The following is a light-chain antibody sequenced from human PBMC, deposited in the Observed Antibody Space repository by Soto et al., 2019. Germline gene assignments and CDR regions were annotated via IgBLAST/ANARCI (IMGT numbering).Light chain of an antibody. J-gene: IGKJ5*01. V-gene: IGKV3D-20*02. Sequence: EIVLTQSPGTLSLSPGQRATLSCRASQSVSRSYLAWYQHKRGQAPRLLMFGASSRATGIPDRFSGSGSGTDFTLTISSLEPEDFAVYYCQQRSNWPPITFGQGTRLEIK. CDR1: QSVSRSY. CDR2: GAS. CDR3: QQRSNWPPIT.